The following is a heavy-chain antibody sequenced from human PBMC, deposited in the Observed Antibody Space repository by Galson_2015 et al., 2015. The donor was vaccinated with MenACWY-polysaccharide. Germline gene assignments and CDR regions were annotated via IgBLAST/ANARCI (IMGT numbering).Heavy chain of an antibody. CDR1: RFTFSNYA. V-gene: IGHV3-23*01. CDR2: IEGDGSGT. D-gene: IGHD2-8*01. Sequence: SLRLSCAASRFTFSNYAMSWVRQAPGKGLEWVSTIEGDGSGTFYADSVKGRFTISKDNSKNTLYLQMNSLRAGDTATYFCAKDGVSANGVYDWFDPWGQGTLVTVSS. CDR3: AKDGVSANGVYDWFDP. J-gene: IGHJ5*02.